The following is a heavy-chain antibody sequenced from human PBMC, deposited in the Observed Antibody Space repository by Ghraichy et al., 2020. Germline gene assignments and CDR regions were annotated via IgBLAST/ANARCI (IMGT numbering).Heavy chain of an antibody. D-gene: IGHD2-2*01. CDR1: GFTFSSRA. Sequence: GGSLRLSCAASGFTFSSRAMNWVRQAPGKGLVWVSPISEGGATTDYADSVKGRFTISRDNAKNTLYLQMNSLRVEDTALYYCAKQLIPVDASWGNGTLVT. CDR2: ISEGGATT. V-gene: IGHV3-23*01. CDR3: AKQLIPVDAS. J-gene: IGHJ5*01.